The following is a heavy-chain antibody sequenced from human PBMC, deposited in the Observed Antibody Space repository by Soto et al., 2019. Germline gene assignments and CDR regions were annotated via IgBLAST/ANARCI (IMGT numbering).Heavy chain of an antibody. CDR3: ARDQGSRSYYEFDY. CDR1: GYTFNSYG. CDR2: ISTYNGNT. Sequence: QVQLVQSGAEVKKSGASVKVSCKASGYTFNSYGISWVRQAPGQGLEWMGWISTYNGNTNYAQKFQGRVTMTTDTSTSTAYMELRSLRSDDTAVYNCARDQGSRSYYEFDYWGQGTLVTVSS. J-gene: IGHJ4*02. V-gene: IGHV1-18*01. D-gene: IGHD3-10*01.